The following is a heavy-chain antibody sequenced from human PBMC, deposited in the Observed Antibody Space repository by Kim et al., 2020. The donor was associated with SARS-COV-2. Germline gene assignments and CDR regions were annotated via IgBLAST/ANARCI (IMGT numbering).Heavy chain of an antibody. CDR3: VRDIDGGKRITMVRGVMPYFDY. Sequence: GGSLRLSCAASGFTFSSYSMNWVRQAPGKGLEWVSSISSSSSYIYYADSVKGRFTISRDNAKNSLYLQMNSLRAEDTAVYYCVRDIDGGKRITMVRGVMPYFDYWGQGTLVTVSS. D-gene: IGHD3-10*01. CDR1: GFTFSSYS. V-gene: IGHV3-21*01. J-gene: IGHJ4*02. CDR2: ISSSSSYI.